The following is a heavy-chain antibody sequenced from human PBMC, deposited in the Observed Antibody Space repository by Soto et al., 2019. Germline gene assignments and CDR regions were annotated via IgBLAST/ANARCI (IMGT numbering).Heavy chain of an antibody. D-gene: IGHD3-10*01. J-gene: IGHJ6*02. Sequence: ARTLSLTCAISVDSVSSNSAAWNWIRQSPSRGLEWLGRTYYRSKWNNDYALSVKRRITINPDTPKNQVSLHLYSVTPEDTAVYYCTGITSFRGMDVWGQGTPVTSP. V-gene: IGHV6-1*01. CDR1: VDSVSSNSAA. CDR2: TYYRSKWNN. CDR3: TGITSFRGMDV.